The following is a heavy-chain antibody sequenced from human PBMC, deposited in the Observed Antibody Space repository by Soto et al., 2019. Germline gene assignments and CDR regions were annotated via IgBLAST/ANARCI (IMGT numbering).Heavy chain of an antibody. CDR3: ARAVGGPTSNLDS. CDR2: INAGNGNT. D-gene: IGHD3-16*01. J-gene: IGHJ4*02. Sequence: QVQLVQSGAEEKKPGASVKVSCKASGYTFTSYAMHWVRQAPGQRLEWMGWINAGNGNTKYSQKFQGRVTITRDTSASTGDMELSSLRSEDTAVYYCARAVGGPTSNLDSWGQGTLVTVSS. V-gene: IGHV1-3*05. CDR1: GYTFTSYA.